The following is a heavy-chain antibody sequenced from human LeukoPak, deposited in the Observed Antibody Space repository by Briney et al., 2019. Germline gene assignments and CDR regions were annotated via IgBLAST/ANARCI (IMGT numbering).Heavy chain of an antibody. CDR1: GGSISSYY. J-gene: IGHJ6*03. Sequence: PSETQSLTCTVSGGSISSYYWSWIRQPAGKGLEWIGRIYTSGSTNYNPSLKSRVTISVDKSKNQFSLKLSSVTAADTAVYYCARDDSTYSSSWPYYYYYYMDVWGKGTTVTVSS. V-gene: IGHV4-4*07. D-gene: IGHD6-13*01. CDR3: ARDDSTYSSSWPYYYYYYMDV. CDR2: IYTSGST.